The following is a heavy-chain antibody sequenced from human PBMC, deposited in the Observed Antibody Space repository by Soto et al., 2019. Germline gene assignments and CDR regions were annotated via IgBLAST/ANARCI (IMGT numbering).Heavy chain of an antibody. CDR2: ISAYNGNT. CDR3: ARDRPRFERLLTLPIDY. V-gene: IGHV1-18*04. Sequence: GASVKVSCKASGYTFTSYGISWVRQAPGQGLEWMGWISAYNGNTNYAQKLQGRVTMTTDTSTSTAYMELRSLRSDDTAVYYCARDRPRFERLLTLPIDYWGQGTLVTVSS. D-gene: IGHD3-3*01. CDR1: GYTFTSYG. J-gene: IGHJ4*02.